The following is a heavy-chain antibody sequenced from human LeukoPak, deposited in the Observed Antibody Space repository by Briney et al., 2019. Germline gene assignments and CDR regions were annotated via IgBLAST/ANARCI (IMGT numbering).Heavy chain of an antibody. V-gene: IGHV3-48*04. Sequence: GGSLRLSCAASGFTFSSYGMNWVRQAPGKGLEWIAYLSSSGSAFSYADSVKGRFTIARDNAKNSVYLEMNSLRADDTAVYYCARSARLMKGVVEVTALDDWGQGTLVTVSS. D-gene: IGHD3-3*01. CDR1: GFTFSSYG. J-gene: IGHJ4*02. CDR2: LSSSGSAF. CDR3: ARSARLMKGVVEVTALDD.